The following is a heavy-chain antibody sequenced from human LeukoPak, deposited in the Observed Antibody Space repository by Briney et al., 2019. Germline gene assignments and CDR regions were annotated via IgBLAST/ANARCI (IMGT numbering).Heavy chain of an antibody. V-gene: IGHV3-30*19. D-gene: IGHD3-3*01. J-gene: IGHJ4*02. CDR1: GFTYS. CDR3: ARDSPYVLRFPRDY. CDR2: ISYDGSNK. Sequence: PGGSLRLSCAISGFTYSMSWVRQAPGKGLEWVAVISYDGSNKYYADSVKGRFTISRDNSKNTLYLQMNSLRAEDTAVYYCARDSPYVLRFPRDYWGQGTLVTVSS.